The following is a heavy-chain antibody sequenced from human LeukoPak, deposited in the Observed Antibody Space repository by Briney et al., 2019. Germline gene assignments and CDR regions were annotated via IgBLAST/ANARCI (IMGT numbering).Heavy chain of an antibody. CDR1: GGTFSSYA. CDR2: ISAYNGNT. CDR3: AREAGGEYSYGSDY. Sequence: ASVKVSCKASGGTFSSYAISWVRQAPGQGLEWMGWISAYNGNTNYAQKLQGRVTMTTDTSTSTAYMELRSLRSDDTAVYYCAREAGGEYSYGSDYWGQGTLVTVSS. D-gene: IGHD5-18*01. J-gene: IGHJ4*01. V-gene: IGHV1-18*01.